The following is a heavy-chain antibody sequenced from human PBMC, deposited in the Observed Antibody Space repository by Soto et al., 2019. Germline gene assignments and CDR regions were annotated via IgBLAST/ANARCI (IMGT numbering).Heavy chain of an antibody. V-gene: IGHV4-31*03. CDR3: ARGIVGATTGHWYFDL. J-gene: IGHJ2*01. CDR2: IYYSGST. D-gene: IGHD1-26*01. Sequence: SETLSLTCTVSGGSISSGGYYWSWIRQHPGKGLEWIGYIYYSGSTYYNPSLKSRVTISVDTSKNQFSLKLSSVTAADRAVYYCARGIVGATTGHWYFDLWGRGTLVTVSS. CDR1: GGSISSGGYY.